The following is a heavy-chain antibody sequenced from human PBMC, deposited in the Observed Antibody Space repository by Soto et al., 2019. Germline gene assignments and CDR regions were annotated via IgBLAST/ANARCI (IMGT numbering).Heavy chain of an antibody. D-gene: IGHD1-1*01. Sequence: PGESLKISCKGSGYSFTSYWISWVRQMPGKGLEWMGRIDPSDSYTNYSPSFQGHVTISADKSISTAYLQWSSLKASDTAMYYCASSDRATLESRAFDIWGQGTMVTVSS. V-gene: IGHV5-10-1*01. CDR1: GYSFTSYW. CDR2: IDPSDSYT. CDR3: ASSDRATLESRAFDI. J-gene: IGHJ3*02.